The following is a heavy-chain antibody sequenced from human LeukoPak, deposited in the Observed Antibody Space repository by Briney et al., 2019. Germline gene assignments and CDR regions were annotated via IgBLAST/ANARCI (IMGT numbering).Heavy chain of an antibody. Sequence: GGSLRLSCAASGFTVSRYYMSWVRQAPGKGLEWVATIKQDGSQKEYVDSVKGRFTISRDNAKNSLYLQMNSLRAEDTAVYYCARDPTVTNFHDAFDIWGQGTMVTVSS. CDR1: GFTVSRYY. J-gene: IGHJ3*02. V-gene: IGHV3-7*03. D-gene: IGHD4-17*01. CDR2: IKQDGSQK. CDR3: ARDPTVTNFHDAFDI.